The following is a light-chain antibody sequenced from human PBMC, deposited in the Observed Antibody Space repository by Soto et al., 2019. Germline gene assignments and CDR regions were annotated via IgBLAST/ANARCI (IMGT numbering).Light chain of an antibody. CDR2: EVS. V-gene: IGLV2-14*01. CDR1: SSDVGGYNY. CDR3: SSYTRSSTLYV. Sequence: QSALTQPASVSGSPGQSITISCTGTSSDVGGYNYVSWYQRHPGKAPKLMIDEVSNRPSGVSNRFSGSKSGNTASLTISGLQAEDEADYYCSSYTRSSTLYVFGTGTKLTVL. J-gene: IGLJ1*01.